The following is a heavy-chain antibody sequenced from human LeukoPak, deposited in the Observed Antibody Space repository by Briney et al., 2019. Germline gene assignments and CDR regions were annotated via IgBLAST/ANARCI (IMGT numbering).Heavy chain of an antibody. CDR1: GFTFSAYT. J-gene: IGHJ4*02. V-gene: IGHV3-48*01. CDR2: ISSGSSSV. Sequence: GGSLRLSCSASGFTFSAYTMNWVRQAPGQGLEWVSYISSGSSSVYYADSVKGRFTISRDISKNTVYLQMNSLRAEDTAVYYCSLLWFGELLRADSYLIDYWGQGIRVTVSS. CDR3: SLLWFGELLRADSYLIDY. D-gene: IGHD3-10*01.